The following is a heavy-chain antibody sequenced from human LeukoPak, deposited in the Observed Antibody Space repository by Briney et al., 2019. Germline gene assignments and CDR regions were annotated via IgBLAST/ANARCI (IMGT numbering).Heavy chain of an antibody. V-gene: IGHV1-69*13. CDR1: GGTFSSYA. CDR3: ARSIVVVPAAIPGTYYYYYMDV. Sequence: GASVKVSCKASGGTFSSYAISWVRQAPGQGLEWMGGIIPIFGTANYAQKFQGRVTITADESTSTAYMELSSLRSEDTAVYYCARSIVVVPAAIPGTYYYYYMDVWGKGTTVTVSS. CDR2: IIPIFGTA. J-gene: IGHJ6*03. D-gene: IGHD2-2*02.